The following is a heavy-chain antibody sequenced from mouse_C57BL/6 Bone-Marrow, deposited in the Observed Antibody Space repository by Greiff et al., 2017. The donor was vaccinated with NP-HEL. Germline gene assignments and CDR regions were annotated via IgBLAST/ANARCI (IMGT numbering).Heavy chain of an antibody. CDR1: GYSFTGYY. CDR3: AREDYYGSSYEFAY. CDR2: IYPYNGVS. J-gene: IGHJ3*01. V-gene: IGHV1-31*01. Sequence: EVKLMESGPELVKPGASVKISCKASGYSFTGYYMHWVKQSHGNILDWIGYIYPYNGVSSYNQKFKGKATLTVDKSSSTAYMELRSLTSEDSAVYYCAREDYYGSSYEFAYWGQGTLVTVSA. D-gene: IGHD1-1*01.